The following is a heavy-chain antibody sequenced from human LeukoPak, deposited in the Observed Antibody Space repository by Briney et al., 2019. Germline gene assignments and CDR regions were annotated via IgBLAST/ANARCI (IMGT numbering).Heavy chain of an antibody. D-gene: IGHD2-15*01. CDR3: ARQRGLLLLYWVY. CDR2: IYYSGST. V-gene: IGHV4-39*01. Sequence: PSETLSLTCTVSGGSISSSSYYWGWIRQPPGKGLEWIGSIYYSGSTYYNPSLKSRVTISVDTSKNQFSLKLSSVTAADTAVYYCARQRGLLLLYWVYWGQGTLVTVSS. CDR1: GGSISSSSYY. J-gene: IGHJ4*02.